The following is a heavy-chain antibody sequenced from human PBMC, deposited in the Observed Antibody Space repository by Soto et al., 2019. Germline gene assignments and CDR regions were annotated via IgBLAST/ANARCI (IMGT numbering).Heavy chain of an antibody. J-gene: IGHJ4*02. CDR2: IYWDDDK. V-gene: IGHV2-5*02. CDR3: AHRGYMYGNWDHGYFDY. D-gene: IGHD5-18*01. CDR1: GFSLTTSGVG. Sequence: QITLKESGPTRVRPTQTLALTCTFSGFSLTTSGVGVGWIRKTPGKALEWLAVIYWDDDKRYSPSLKSRLTNTKDTSKNQVVITMADMDPVDTATYFCAHRGYMYGNWDHGYFDYWGQGTLVTVSS.